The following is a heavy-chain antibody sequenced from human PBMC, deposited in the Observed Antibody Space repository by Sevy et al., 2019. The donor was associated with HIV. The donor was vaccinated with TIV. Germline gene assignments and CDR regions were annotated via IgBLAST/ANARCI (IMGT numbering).Heavy chain of an antibody. D-gene: IGHD3-16*01. V-gene: IGHV3-23*01. CDR3: AKGTRLPDWGYYLDY. Sequence: GGSLRLSCAASGFTFRSSAMSWVRQAPGKGLEWVSAIKNSGDSTYYADSVKGRFTISRDNSKNTLYLQMNSLRAEDTAVYYCAKGTRLPDWGYYLDYWGQGTLVTVSS. CDR2: IKNSGDST. CDR1: GFTFRSSA. J-gene: IGHJ4*02.